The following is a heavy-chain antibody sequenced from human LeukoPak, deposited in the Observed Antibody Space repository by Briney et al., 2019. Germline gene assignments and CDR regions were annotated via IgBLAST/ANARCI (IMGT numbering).Heavy chain of an antibody. V-gene: IGHV4-31*03. CDR1: GGSISSGGYY. D-gene: IGHD3-16*01. J-gene: IGHJ4*02. CDR3: ASQGESLSFDY. CDR2: IYYSGST. Sequence: SETLSLTCTVSGGSISSGGYYWSWIRQHPGKGLEWIGYIYYSGSTYYNPSLKSRVTISVDTSKDQFSLKLSSVTAADTAVYYCASQGESLSFDYWGQGTLVTVSS.